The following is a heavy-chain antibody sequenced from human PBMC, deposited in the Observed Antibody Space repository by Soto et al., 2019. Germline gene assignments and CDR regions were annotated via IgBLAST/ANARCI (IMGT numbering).Heavy chain of an antibody. CDR3: ARDGASARTVDS. CDR2: ISSSSITI. V-gene: IGHV3-48*02. Sequence: PGGSLRLSCVASGFTFSNYNMNWVRQAPGKGLEWVSYISSSSITIYYVDSVRGRFTISRDNAKNSLYLQMNSLRDEDTAVYYCARDGASARTVDSWGQGTRVTVSS. D-gene: IGHD3-3*01. CDR1: GFTFSNYN. J-gene: IGHJ4*02.